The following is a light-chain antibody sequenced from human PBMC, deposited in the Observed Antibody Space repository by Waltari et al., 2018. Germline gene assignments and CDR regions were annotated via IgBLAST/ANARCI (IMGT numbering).Light chain of an antibody. V-gene: IGLV1-47*01. CDR1: SSNIGANY. Sequence: QSVLTQSPSASWTPGQRVTISCSGRSSNIGANYVYWYQQFPGTAPRLLIYRSYQRPSGVPDRFSGSKSGTSASLAISGLRSEDEADYYCATWDDSLNAWVFGGGTRLTAL. CDR3: ATWDDSLNAWV. J-gene: IGLJ3*02. CDR2: RSY.